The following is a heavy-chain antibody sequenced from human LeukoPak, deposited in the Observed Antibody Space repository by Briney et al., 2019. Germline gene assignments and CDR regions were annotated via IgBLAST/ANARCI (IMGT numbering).Heavy chain of an antibody. CDR1: GFTFSSYG. CDR3: ARDFWSGYSLYYYYYMDV. CDR2: IKQDGSEK. V-gene: IGHV3-7*01. Sequence: GGTLRLSCAASGFTFSSYGMSWVRQAPGKGLEWVANIKQDGSEKYYVDSVKGRFTISRDNAKNSLYLQMNSLRAEDTAVYYCARDFWSGYSLYYYYYMDVWGKGTTVTASS. D-gene: IGHD3-3*01. J-gene: IGHJ6*03.